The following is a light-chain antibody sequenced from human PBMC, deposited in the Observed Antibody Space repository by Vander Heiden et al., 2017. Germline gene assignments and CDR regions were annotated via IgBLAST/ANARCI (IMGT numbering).Light chain of an antibody. J-gene: IGLJ3*02. CDR2: SNN. Sequence: QSVLIQPPSVSGAPGQRVIISCSGSTANIGNTTVNWYQQLPGTAPRLLIYSNNQRPSGVPDRVSGSKSGTSASLAISGLQSEDEAHYYCGAWDDTMKGRVFGGGTKLTVL. V-gene: IGLV1-44*01. CDR3: GAWDDTMKGRV. CDR1: TANIGNTT.